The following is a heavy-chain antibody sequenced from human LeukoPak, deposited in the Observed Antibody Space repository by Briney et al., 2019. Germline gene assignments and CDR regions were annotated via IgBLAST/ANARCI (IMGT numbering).Heavy chain of an antibody. V-gene: IGHV4-59*01. CDR1: GGSISSYY. CDR3: ARAGSIAARLSPGDAFDI. J-gene: IGHJ3*02. D-gene: IGHD6-6*01. CDR2: IYYSGST. Sequence: PSETLSLTCIVSGGSISSYYWSWIRQPPGKGLEWIGYIYYSGSTNYNPSLKSRVTISVDTSKNQFSLKLSSVTAADPAVYYCARAGSIAARLSPGDAFDIWGQGTMVTVSS.